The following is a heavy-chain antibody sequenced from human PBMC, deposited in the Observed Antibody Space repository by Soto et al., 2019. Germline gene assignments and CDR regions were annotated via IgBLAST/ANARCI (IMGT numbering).Heavy chain of an antibody. V-gene: IGHV3-30*18. CDR3: AKDRGVTTIYYYYGMDV. CDR1: GFTFSSYG. CDR2: ISYDGSNK. D-gene: IGHD2-21*02. J-gene: IGHJ6*02. Sequence: PGGSLRLSCAASGFTFSSYGMHWVRQAPGKGLEWVAVISYDGSNKYYADSVKGRFTISRDNSKNTLYLQMNSLRAEDTAVYYCAKDRGVTTIYYYYGMDVWGQGTTVTVSS.